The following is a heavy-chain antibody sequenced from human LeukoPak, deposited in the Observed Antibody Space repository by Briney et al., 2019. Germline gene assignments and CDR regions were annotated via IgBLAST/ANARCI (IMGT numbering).Heavy chain of an antibody. CDR1: GYTFTSYG. CDR2: ISAYNGNT. J-gene: IGHJ6*03. Sequence: ASVKVSCKASGYTFTSYGISWVRQAPGQGFEWMGWISAYNGNTNYAQKLQGRVTMTTDTSTSTAYMELRSLRSDDTAVYYCARDYSISFYYYYYMDVWGKGTTVTVSS. CDR3: ARDYSISFYYYYYMDV. V-gene: IGHV1-18*01. D-gene: IGHD2-15*01.